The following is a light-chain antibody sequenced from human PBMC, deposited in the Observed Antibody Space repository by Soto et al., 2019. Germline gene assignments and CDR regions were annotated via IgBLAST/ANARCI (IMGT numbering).Light chain of an antibody. CDR3: QVWDSTAEFFV. J-gene: IGLJ1*01. CDR2: DAT. V-gene: IGLV3-21*02. CDR1: KMGSKI. Sequence: SYAMTQPPSVSVAPGHTSKITCGGDKMGSKIVHWYKQRPGQAPVAVVFDATDRPSGIPDRISASRSGDQATLTISRVDAGDEADYSCQVWDSTAEFFVFGSGTKVTVL.